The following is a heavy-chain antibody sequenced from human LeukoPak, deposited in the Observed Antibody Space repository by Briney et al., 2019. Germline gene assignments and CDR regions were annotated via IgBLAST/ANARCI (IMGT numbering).Heavy chain of an antibody. CDR1: GFTFSSYA. J-gene: IGHJ6*02. CDR3: AKDSTVSGSYYGMDI. D-gene: IGHD3-22*01. CDR2: ISSSGGST. Sequence: GGSLRLSCAASGFTFSSYAMSWVRQAPGKGLEWVSAISSSGGSTYYADSVKGRFTISRDNSKNTLYLQMSSLRAEDTAIYYCAKDSTVSGSYYGMDIWGQGTTVTVSS. V-gene: IGHV3-23*01.